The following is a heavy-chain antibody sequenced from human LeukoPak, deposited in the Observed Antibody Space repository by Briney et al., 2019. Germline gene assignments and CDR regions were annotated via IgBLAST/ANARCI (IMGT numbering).Heavy chain of an antibody. CDR1: GFTFSSYW. V-gene: IGHV3-74*01. CDR2: INSDGSST. J-gene: IGHJ4*02. Sequence: GGSLRLSCAASGFTFSSYWMHWVRQAPGKGLVWVSRINSDGSSTSYADSVKGRFTISRDNAKNTLYLQMNSLRAEDTAVYYCARDKEWPDSSGCYPSAFDYWGQGTLVTVSS. CDR3: ARDKEWPDSSGCYPSAFDY. D-gene: IGHD3-22*01.